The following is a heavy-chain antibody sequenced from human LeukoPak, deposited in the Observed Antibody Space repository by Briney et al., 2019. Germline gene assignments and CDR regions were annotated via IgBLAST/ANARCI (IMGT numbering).Heavy chain of an antibody. J-gene: IGHJ4*02. CDR2: IIPIFGTA. CDR3: ASVHPQYCTNGVCYPLDY. CDR1: GGTFSSYA. Sequence: GASVNVSCKASGGTFSSYAISWVRQAPGQGLEWMGGIIPIFGTANYAQKFQGRVTITTDESTSTAYMELSSLRSEDTAVYYCASVHPQYCTNGVCYPLDYWGQGTLVTVSS. D-gene: IGHD2-8*01. V-gene: IGHV1-69*05.